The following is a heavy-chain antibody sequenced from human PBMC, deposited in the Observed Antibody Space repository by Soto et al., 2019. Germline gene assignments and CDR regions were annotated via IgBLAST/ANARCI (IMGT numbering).Heavy chain of an antibody. CDR1: GFTFSSYS. CDR2: ISSSSSYI. Sequence: GGSLRLSCAASGFTFSSYSMNWVRQAPGKGLEWVSSISSSSSYIYYADSVKGRFTISRDNAKNSLYLQMNSLRAEDTAVYYCARKALNFGGVDNWLDPWGQGTLVTVYS. CDR3: ARKALNFGGVDNWLDP. J-gene: IGHJ5*02. V-gene: IGHV3-21*01. D-gene: IGHD3-16*01.